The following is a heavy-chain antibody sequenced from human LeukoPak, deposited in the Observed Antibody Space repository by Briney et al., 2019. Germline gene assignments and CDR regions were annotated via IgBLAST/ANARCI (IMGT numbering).Heavy chain of an antibody. D-gene: IGHD1-1*01. J-gene: IGHJ4*02. CDR3: AIGSPAMVQLDY. CDR2: ISHSGSI. V-gene: IGHV4-38-2*01. Sequence: PSETLSLTCAVSGYSINSGYYWGWIRQPPGKGLEWIGSISHSGSIYYNPSLKSRVTISVDTSKNQFSLKLSSVTAADTAVYYCAIGSPAMVQLDYWGQGTLVTVSS. CDR1: GYSINSGYY.